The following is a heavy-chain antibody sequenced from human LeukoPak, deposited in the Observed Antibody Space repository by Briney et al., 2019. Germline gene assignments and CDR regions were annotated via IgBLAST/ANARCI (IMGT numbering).Heavy chain of an antibody. CDR2: IIPILGIA. D-gene: IGHD3-10*01. J-gene: IGHJ6*02. CDR3: ARVQRENYYGSGSYSWAYGMDV. V-gene: IGHV1-69*04. Sequence: SLKQSNKSTGRTSSSYAVNILRHAPGQGLEWMGRIIPILGIANYAQKFQGRVTITADKSTSTAYMELSSLRSEDTAVYYCARVQRENYYGSGSYSWAYGMDVWGQGTTVTVSS. CDR1: GRTSSSYA.